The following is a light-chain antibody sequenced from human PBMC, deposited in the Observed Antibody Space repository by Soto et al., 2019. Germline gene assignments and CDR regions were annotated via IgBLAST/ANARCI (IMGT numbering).Light chain of an antibody. V-gene: IGKV3-11*01. Sequence: EIVITQSPATLSVSPGERATLSFRASQSVSSYLAWYQQKPGQAPRLLIYDASNRATGIPARFSGSGSGTDFTLTISSLEPEDFAVYYCQQRSNWPPFTFGQGTRLEIK. CDR1: QSVSSY. J-gene: IGKJ5*01. CDR2: DAS. CDR3: QQRSNWPPFT.